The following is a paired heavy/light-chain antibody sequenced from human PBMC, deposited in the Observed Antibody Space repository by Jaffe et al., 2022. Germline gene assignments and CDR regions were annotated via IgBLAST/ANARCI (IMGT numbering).Heavy chain of an antibody. CDR3: ARLGIAVAGQLFDP. CDR2: ISSSSSTI. V-gene: IGHV3-48*01. D-gene: IGHD6-19*01. Sequence: EVQLVESGGGLVQPGGSLRLSCAASGFTFSSYSMNWVRQAPGKGLEWVSYISSSSSTIYYADSVKGRFTISRDNAKNSLYLQMNSLRAEDTAVYYCARLGIAVAGQLFDPWGQGTLVTVSS. J-gene: IGHJ5*02. CDR1: GFTFSSYS.
Light chain of an antibody. CDR1: VLAKKY. Sequence: SYELTQPSSVSVSPGQTARITCSGDVLAKKYARWFQQKPGQAPVLVIYKDSERPSGIPERFSGSSSGTTVTLTISGAQVEDEADYYCYSAADNSGVFGGGTKLTVL. J-gene: IGLJ2*01. CDR2: KDS. CDR3: YSAADNSGV. V-gene: IGLV3-27*01.